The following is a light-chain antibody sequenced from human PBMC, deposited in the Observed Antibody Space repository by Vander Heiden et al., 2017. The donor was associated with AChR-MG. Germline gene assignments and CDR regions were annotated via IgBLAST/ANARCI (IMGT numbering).Light chain of an antibody. J-gene: IGKJ4*01. CDR2: AAS. CDR1: QDISSW. V-gene: IGKV1-12*01. CDR3: RQANTFPPT. Sequence: DIRMTQSPSSVSASVGDRVPITCRASQDISSWLAWYQQKPGKAPNLLIYAASRLQSGVPSRFSGSGSGTDFTLTISSLHPEDFATYFCRQANTFPPTFGGGTKVEIK.